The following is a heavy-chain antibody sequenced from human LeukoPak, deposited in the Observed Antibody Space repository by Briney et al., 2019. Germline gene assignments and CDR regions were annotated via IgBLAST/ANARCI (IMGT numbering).Heavy chain of an antibody. Sequence: GGSLRLSCAASGFTVSSNYMSWVRQAPGKGLEWVSVIYSGGSTYYADSVKGRFTISRDNSKNTLYLQMNSLRAEDTAVYYCAKDFPSDSSGYYYGDAFDIWAKGQWSPSLQ. J-gene: IGHJ3*02. CDR1: GFTVSSNY. CDR3: AKDFPSDSSGYYYGDAFDI. D-gene: IGHD3-22*01. CDR2: IYSGGST. V-gene: IGHV3-66*01.